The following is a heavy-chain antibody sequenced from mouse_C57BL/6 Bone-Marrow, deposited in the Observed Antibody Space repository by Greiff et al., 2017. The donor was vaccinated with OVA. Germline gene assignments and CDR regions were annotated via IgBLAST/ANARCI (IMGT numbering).Heavy chain of an antibody. V-gene: IGHV1-81*01. CDR2: IYPRSGNT. CDR1: GYTFTSYG. D-gene: IGHD2-5*01. J-gene: IGHJ3*01. CDR3: ARHYSNTGFAY. Sequence: VQLQQSGAELARPGASVKLSCKASGYTFTSYGISWVKQRTGQGLEWIGEIYPRSGNTYYNEKFKGKATLTADKSSSTAYMGLRRLTSEDSAVYFCARHYSNTGFAYWGQGTLVTVSA.